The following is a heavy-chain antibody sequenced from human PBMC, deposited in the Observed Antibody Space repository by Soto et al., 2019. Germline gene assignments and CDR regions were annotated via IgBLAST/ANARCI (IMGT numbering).Heavy chain of an antibody. J-gene: IGHJ5*02. D-gene: IGHD6-13*01. V-gene: IGHV1-18*01. CDR3: ARGRAGAGKDHWFDP. Sequence: QVQLVQSGAEVKKPGASVKVSCKASGYTFTSYGISWVRQAPGQGREWMGWISADNGNTNYAQKLQGRVTMTTDKSTSTAYMELRSLRSDDTAVYYCARGRAGAGKDHWFDPWGQGTLVTVSS. CDR2: ISADNGNT. CDR1: GYTFTSYG.